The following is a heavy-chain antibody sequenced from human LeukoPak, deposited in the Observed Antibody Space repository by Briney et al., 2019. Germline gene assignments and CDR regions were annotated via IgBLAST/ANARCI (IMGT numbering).Heavy chain of an antibody. CDR1: GGSISSSSYY. Sequence: SETLSLTCTVSGGSISSSSYYWGWIRQPPGKGLEWIGSIYYSGSTYYNPSLKSRVTISVDRSKNQFSLKLSSVTAADTAVYYCARSPIYSIAAAGTDAFDIWGQGTMVTVSS. CDR3: ARSPIYSIAAAGTDAFDI. D-gene: IGHD6-13*01. J-gene: IGHJ3*02. CDR2: IYYSGST. V-gene: IGHV4-39*07.